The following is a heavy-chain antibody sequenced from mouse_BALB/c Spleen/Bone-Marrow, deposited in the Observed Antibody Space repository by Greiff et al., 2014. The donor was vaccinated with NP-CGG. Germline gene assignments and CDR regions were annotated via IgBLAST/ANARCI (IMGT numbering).Heavy chain of an antibody. Sequence: VQLQQSGAEVVKPGASVRLSCKTSGYTFTNYWMHWVKQRPGQGLEWIGDINPSNGRATYSEKFKSKATLTVDTSSSTAYMQLSSLTSEDSAVYYCARCYNYYFDVWGAGTTVTVSS. J-gene: IGHJ1*01. D-gene: IGHD1-1*02. V-gene: IGHV1S81*02. CDR2: INPSNGRA. CDR3: ARCYNYYFDV. CDR1: GYTFTNYW.